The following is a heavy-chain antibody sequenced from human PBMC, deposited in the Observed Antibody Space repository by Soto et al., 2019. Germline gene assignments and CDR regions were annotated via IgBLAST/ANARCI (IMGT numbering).Heavy chain of an antibody. J-gene: IGHJ5*02. CDR2: IYYSGST. D-gene: IGHD3-22*01. Sequence: SETLSLTCTVSGGSIISGGYYWILIRQHPGKGLEWIGYIYYSGSTYYNPSLKSRVTISVDTSKNQFSLKLSSVTAADTAVYYCARVSDDTKEGWFDPWGQGTLVTVSS. CDR3: ARVSDDTKEGWFDP. CDR1: GGSIISGGYY. V-gene: IGHV4-31*03.